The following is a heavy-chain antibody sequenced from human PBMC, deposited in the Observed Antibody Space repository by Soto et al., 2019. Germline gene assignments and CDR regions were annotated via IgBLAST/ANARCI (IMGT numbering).Heavy chain of an antibody. CDR3: AGEPRA. J-gene: IGHJ5*02. CDR2: SYYSGST. V-gene: IGHV4-31*03. CDR1: GGSISSGGEY. Sequence: QVHLQESGPGLVKPSQTLSLTCTVSGGSISSGGEYWSWIRQHTGKGLEWIGDSYYSGSTSYNTSLEIRVTISVDTTKNQFSLKMSSVTAANTAVYYGAGEPRAWGQRTLVTVSS.